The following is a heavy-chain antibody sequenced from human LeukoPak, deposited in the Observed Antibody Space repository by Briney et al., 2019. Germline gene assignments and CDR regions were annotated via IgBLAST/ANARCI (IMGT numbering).Heavy chain of an antibody. Sequence: PGGSLRLSCAASGFTFSSYSMNWVRQAPGEGLEWVSSISSSSSYICYADSVKGRFTISRDNAKNSLYLQMNSLRAEDTAVYYCARVHVGSDGMDVWGQGTTVTVSS. CDR2: ISSSSSYI. CDR1: GFTFSSYS. V-gene: IGHV3-21*01. J-gene: IGHJ6*02. CDR3: ARVHVGSDGMDV. D-gene: IGHD3-10*01.